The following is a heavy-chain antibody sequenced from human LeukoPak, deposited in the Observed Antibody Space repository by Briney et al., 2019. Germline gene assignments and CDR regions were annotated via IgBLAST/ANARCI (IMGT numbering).Heavy chain of an antibody. CDR3: ARDGYGDYVFDY. Sequence: GGSLRLSCAASGFTFSSHAMHWVRQAPGKGLEWVAVISYDGSNKYYADSVKGRFTISRDNSKNTLYLQLNSLRAEDTAVYYCARDGYGDYVFDYWGQGTLVTVSS. V-gene: IGHV3-30*04. CDR1: GFTFSSHA. D-gene: IGHD4-17*01. J-gene: IGHJ4*02. CDR2: ISYDGSNK.